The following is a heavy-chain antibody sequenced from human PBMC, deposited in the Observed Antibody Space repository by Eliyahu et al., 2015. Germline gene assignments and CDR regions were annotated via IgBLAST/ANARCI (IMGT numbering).Heavy chain of an antibody. CDR1: GGSXXGYY. D-gene: IGHD3-22*01. CDR3: ARQRDYYDSSGYYREDY. J-gene: IGHJ4*02. Sequence: QVQLQQWGAGLLKPSETLSLTCAVYGGSXXGYYXSWIRQPPGKGLEWIGEINHSGSTNYNPSLKSRVTISVDTSKNQFSLKLSSVTAADTAVYYCARQRDYYDSSGYYREDYWGQGTLVTVSS. CDR2: INHSGST. V-gene: IGHV4-34*01.